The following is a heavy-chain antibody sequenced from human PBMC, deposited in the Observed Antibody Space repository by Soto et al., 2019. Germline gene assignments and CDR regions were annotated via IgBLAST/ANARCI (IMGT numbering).Heavy chain of an antibody. J-gene: IGHJ6*02. CDR3: AREGGGRDYYGMDV. V-gene: IGHV4-30-2*01. Sequence: SETLSLTCAVSGGSISSGGYSWSWIRQPPGKGLEWIGYIYHSGSTYYNPSLKSRVTISVDRSKNQFSLKLSSVTAADTAVYYCAREGGGRDYYGMDVWGQGTTVTVSS. CDR1: GGSISSGGYS. CDR2: IYHSGST. D-gene: IGHD3-10*01.